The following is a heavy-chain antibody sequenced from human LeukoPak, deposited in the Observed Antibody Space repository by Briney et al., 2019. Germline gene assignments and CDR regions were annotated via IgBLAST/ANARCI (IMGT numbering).Heavy chain of an antibody. Sequence: SETLSLTCTVSGGSISSGDYYWSWIRQPPGKGLEWIGYIYYSGSTYYNPSLKSRVTISVDTSKNQFSLKLSSVTAADTAVYYCARSPFGVGGIAFDIWSQGTMVTVSS. CDR1: GGSISSGDYY. D-gene: IGHD3-3*01. CDR3: ARSPFGVGGIAFDI. J-gene: IGHJ3*02. V-gene: IGHV4-30-4*01. CDR2: IYYSGST.